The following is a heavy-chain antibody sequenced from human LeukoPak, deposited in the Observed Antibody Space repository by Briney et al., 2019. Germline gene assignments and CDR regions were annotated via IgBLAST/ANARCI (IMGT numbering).Heavy chain of an antibody. D-gene: IGHD2-2*01. J-gene: IGHJ3*02. CDR1: GYTFTSYD. V-gene: IGHV1-2*02. CDR3: ARPNPGSPDIVVVPAAQTNIGAFDI. CDR2: INPNSGGT. Sequence: ASVKVSCKASGYTFTSYDINWVRQAPGQGLEWMGWINPNSGGTNYAQKFQGRVTMTRDTSISTAYMGLSRLRSDDTAVYYCARPNPGSPDIVVVPAAQTNIGAFDIWGQGTMVTVSS.